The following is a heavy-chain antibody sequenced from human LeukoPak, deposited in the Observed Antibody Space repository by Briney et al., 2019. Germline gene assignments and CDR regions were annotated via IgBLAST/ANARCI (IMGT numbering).Heavy chain of an antibody. CDR2: ISAYNGNT. Sequence: ASVKVSCKASGYTFTSYGISWVRQAPGQGLEWMGWISAYNGNTNYAQKLQGRVTMTTDTSTSTAYMELRSLRSDDTAVYYCARDGGGGYYDSSGSLDYWGQGTPVTVSS. V-gene: IGHV1-18*01. CDR1: GYTFTSYG. J-gene: IGHJ4*02. CDR3: ARDGGGGYYDSSGSLDY. D-gene: IGHD3-22*01.